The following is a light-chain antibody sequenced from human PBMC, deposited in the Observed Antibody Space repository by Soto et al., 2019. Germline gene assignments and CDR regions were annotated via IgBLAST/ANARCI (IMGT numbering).Light chain of an antibody. CDR1: QSISSY. CDR3: QHYNSYSEA. CDR2: VAS. V-gene: IGKV1-39*01. Sequence: DIQMTQSPSSLSASVGDRVTITCRASQSISSYLSWYQQKPGKAPKLLINVASTLQSGVPSRFSGSGSGTDFTLAISSLQPDDFATYYCQHYNSYSEAFGQGTKVDIK. J-gene: IGKJ1*01.